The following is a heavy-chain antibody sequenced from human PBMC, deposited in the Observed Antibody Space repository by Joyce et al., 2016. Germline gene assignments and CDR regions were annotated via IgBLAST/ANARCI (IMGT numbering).Heavy chain of an antibody. J-gene: IGHJ4*02. CDR1: GFSFTSYS. V-gene: IGHV3-21*01. D-gene: IGHD6-13*01. Sequence: EVQLVESGGGLVKPGGSPRLSCAAAGFSFTSYSMNWARQAPGKGVEWVSSINSASKYIYYADSVKGRFTISRDNAKNSVYLQMNSLRAEDTAVYYCARGRGSAAGYFDYWGQGTLVTVSS. CDR2: INSASKYI. CDR3: ARGRGSAAGYFDY.